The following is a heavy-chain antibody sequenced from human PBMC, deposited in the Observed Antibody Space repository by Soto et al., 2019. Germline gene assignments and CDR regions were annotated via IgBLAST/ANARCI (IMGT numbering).Heavy chain of an antibody. CDR2: ITSNGGNT. CDR3: ARRIPFGYGMDV. J-gene: IGHJ6*02. V-gene: IGHV3-64*01. CDR1: GFTFSSNA. D-gene: IGHD2-21*01. Sequence: EVQLVESGGGLVQPGGSLRLSCAASGFTFSSNAMHWVRQAPGKGLEYFSAITSNGGNTDYASSVKGRFTISRDNSKNTLYLQMGSLRAEDMAVYYCARRIPFGYGMDVWGQGTTVTVSS.